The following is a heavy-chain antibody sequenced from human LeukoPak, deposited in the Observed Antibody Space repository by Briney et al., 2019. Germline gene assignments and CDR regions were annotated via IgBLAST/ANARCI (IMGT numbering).Heavy chain of an antibody. CDR2: INHSGST. Sequence: PSGTLSLTCTVSGDSINSLDLWSWVRQPPGKGLEWIGEINHSGSTNYNPSLKSRVTISVDTSKNQFSLKLSSVTAADTAVYYCARGRSSSGWYTIRVIVFDIWGQETVVTVSS. CDR3: ARGRSSSGWYTIRVIVFDI. J-gene: IGHJ3*02. CDR1: GDSINSLDL. D-gene: IGHD6-19*01. V-gene: IGHV4-4*02.